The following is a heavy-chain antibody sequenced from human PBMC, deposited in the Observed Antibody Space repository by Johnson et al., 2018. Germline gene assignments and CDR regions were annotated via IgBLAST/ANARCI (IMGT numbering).Heavy chain of an antibody. Sequence: VQLLETGGGVVQPGRSLRLSCAASGFTFSSYGMHWVRQAPGKGLEWVAVISYDGSNKYSADSVKGRFTISRDSSKNTLYLQMNSLSAEDTAVYYCARNNWYYYYMDVGGKGTTVTVSS. CDR2: ISYDGSNK. J-gene: IGHJ6*03. CDR3: ARNNWYYYYMDV. V-gene: IGHV3-30*03. D-gene: IGHD1-20*01. CDR1: GFTFSSYG.